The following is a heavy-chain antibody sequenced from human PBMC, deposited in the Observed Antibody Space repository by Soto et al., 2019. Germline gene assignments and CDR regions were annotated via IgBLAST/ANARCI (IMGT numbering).Heavy chain of an antibody. CDR1: GFTFDDYA. J-gene: IGHJ6*02. D-gene: IGHD2-2*01. CDR3: AKDIAREVDYYYGMDV. V-gene: IGHV3-9*01. Sequence: EVPLVESGGGLVQPGRSLRLSCAASGFTFDDYAMHWVRQAPGKGLEWVSGISWNSGSIGYADSVKGRFTISRDNAKNSLYLQMNSLRAEDTALYYCAKDIAREVDYYYGMDVWGQGTTVTVSS. CDR2: ISWNSGSI.